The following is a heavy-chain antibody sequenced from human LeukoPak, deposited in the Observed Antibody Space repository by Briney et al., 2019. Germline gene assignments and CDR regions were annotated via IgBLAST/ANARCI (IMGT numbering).Heavy chain of an antibody. J-gene: IGHJ5*02. CDR2: IYTSGST. Sequence: SETLSLTCTVSGGSISIGSYYWSWIRQPAGKGLDWIGRIYTSGSTNYNPSLKSRVTISVDTSKNQFALKLGSVTAADTAVYYCAGGTAVAVTNWFDPWGQGTLVTVSS. CDR3: AGGTAVAVTNWFDP. CDR1: GGSISIGSYY. V-gene: IGHV4-61*02. D-gene: IGHD6-19*01.